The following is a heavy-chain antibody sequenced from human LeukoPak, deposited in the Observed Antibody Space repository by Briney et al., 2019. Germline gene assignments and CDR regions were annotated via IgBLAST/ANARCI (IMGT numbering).Heavy chain of an antibody. CDR2: IYYSGST. J-gene: IGHJ4*02. Sequence: SETLSLTCTVSSGSISTSTYYWGWFRQPPGQGLEWIGNIYYSGSTYYNPSLQSRITILVDTSKNQFSLKLNSVTAADTAVYYCARVSTNWDFWSGYADYWGQGTLVTVSS. CDR3: ARVSTNWDFWSGYADY. D-gene: IGHD3-3*01. V-gene: IGHV4-39*07. CDR1: SGSISTSTYY.